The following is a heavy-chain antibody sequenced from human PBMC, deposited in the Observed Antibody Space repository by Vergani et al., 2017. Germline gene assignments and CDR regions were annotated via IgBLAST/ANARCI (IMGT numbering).Heavy chain of an antibody. Sequence: QVQLVESGGGVVQPGGSLRLSCAASGFTFSSYGMHWVRQAPGKGLEWVAFIRYDGSNKYYADPVKGRFTISRDNSKNTLFLQMNSLRAEDTAVYYCAKDLRDYGDYNRPDYWGQGTLVTVSS. J-gene: IGHJ4*02. D-gene: IGHD4-17*01. CDR2: IRYDGSNK. CDR3: AKDLRDYGDYNRPDY. V-gene: IGHV3-30*02. CDR1: GFTFSSYG.